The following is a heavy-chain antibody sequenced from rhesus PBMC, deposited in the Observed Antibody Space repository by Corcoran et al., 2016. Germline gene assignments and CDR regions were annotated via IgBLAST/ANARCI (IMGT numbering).Heavy chain of an antibody. CDR2: IRGSSGST. CDR3: ARGGGGWSLDY. J-gene: IGHJ4*01. Sequence: QVQLQESGPGLVKPSETLSLTCAVSGGSVSSSNWWSWIRQPPGKGLEWIGYIRGSSGSTYYNPSLQSRVTISTSTSKNQFSLKLSSVTAADTAVYYCARGGGGWSLDYWGQGVLVTVSS. CDR1: GGSVSSSNW. V-gene: IGHV4-65*01. D-gene: IGHD6-37*01.